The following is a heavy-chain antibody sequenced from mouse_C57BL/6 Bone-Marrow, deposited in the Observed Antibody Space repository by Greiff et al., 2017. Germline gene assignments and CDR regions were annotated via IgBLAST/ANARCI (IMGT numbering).Heavy chain of an antibody. V-gene: IGHV14-4*01. CDR2: IDPENGDT. Sequence: EVQRVESGAELVRPGASVKLSCTASGFNIKDDYMHWVKQRPEQGLEWIGWIDPENGDTEYASKFQGKATITADTTSNTAYLQLRSLASEDTAVYYCTLPYYFDYWGQGTTLTVSS. CDR1: GFNIKDDY. D-gene: IGHD5-5*01. J-gene: IGHJ2*01. CDR3: TLPYYFDY.